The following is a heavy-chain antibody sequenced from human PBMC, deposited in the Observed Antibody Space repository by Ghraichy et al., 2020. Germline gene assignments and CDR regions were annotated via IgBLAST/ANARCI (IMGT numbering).Heavy chain of an antibody. D-gene: IGHD6-13*01. J-gene: IGHJ4*02. V-gene: IGHV4-31*03. CDR3: ASGYFKGLAAAGIDF. CDR1: GGSTLSGGYY. Sequence: SETLSLTCTVSGGSTLSGGYYWSWIRQHPGKGLEWIGYIYYSGYTYYNPSLKSRVTISLDTSKNQFSLKLSSVTAADTAVYYCASGYFKGLAAAGIDFWGQGTLVTVSS. CDR2: IYYSGYT.